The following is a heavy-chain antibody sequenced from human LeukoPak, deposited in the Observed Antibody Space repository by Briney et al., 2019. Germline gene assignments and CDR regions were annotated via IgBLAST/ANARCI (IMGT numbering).Heavy chain of an antibody. D-gene: IGHD6-19*01. Sequence: SETLSLTCAVSGGSISTYYWNWIRQPPGKGLEWIGCIYYTGTTIYNPSLKSRVTISVDTSKNQFSLTLRSVTAADTAVYYCARIAVTSSVYNWFDPWGQGTLVTVSS. J-gene: IGHJ5*02. CDR2: IYYTGTT. CDR3: ARIAVTSSVYNWFDP. CDR1: GGSISTYY. V-gene: IGHV4-59*08.